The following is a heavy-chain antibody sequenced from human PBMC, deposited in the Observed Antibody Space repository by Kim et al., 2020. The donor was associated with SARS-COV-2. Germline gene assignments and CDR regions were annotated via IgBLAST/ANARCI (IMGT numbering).Heavy chain of an antibody. CDR1: GFTVSDSA. CDR3: ARGPPYSENYWEAVDI. Sequence: GGSLRLSCAASGFTVSDSAMHWVRQASGKGLEWVGRIRSKVNSYATVYSVSVVSRLTTSSDDSKNTAYLQIDSLKTEDTAVDYCARGPPYSENYWEAVDIWGEGKMGTVSS. D-gene: IGHD1-26*01. J-gene: IGHJ3*02. CDR2: IRSKVNSYAT. V-gene: IGHV3-73*01.